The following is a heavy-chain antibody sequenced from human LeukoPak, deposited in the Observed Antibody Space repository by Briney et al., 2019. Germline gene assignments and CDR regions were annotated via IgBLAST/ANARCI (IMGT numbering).Heavy chain of an antibody. Sequence: GASVKVSCKASGYTFTSYDINWVRQATGQGLEWMGWMNPNSGNTGYAQKFQGRVTMTRNTSISTAYMELSSLRSEDTAVYYCARVYSSSLTYYYYYYYMDVWGKGTTVTGSS. CDR1: GYTFTSYD. V-gene: IGHV1-8*01. CDR2: MNPNSGNT. D-gene: IGHD6-6*01. J-gene: IGHJ6*03. CDR3: ARVYSSSLTYYYYYYYMDV.